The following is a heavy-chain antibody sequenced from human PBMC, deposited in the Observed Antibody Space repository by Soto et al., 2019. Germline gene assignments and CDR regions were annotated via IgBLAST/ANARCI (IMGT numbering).Heavy chain of an antibody. J-gene: IGHJ6*02. D-gene: IGHD2-21*02. CDR3: TRDGDGRRTTNPYYYYGMDG. V-gene: IGHV4-59*01. CDR2: VYYSGGA. Sequence: PSETLSLTCTVSGGSISGYYWSWIRQPPGKGLEWIGNVYYSGGAKYNPSVKRRVSISVDTSKNQFSLNLSSVTAADTAVYYCTRDGDGRRTTNPYYYYGMDGWGPGITVTVS. CDR1: GGSISGYY.